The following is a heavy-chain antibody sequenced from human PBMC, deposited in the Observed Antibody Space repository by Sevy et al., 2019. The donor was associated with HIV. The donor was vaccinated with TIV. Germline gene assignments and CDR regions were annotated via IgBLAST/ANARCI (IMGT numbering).Heavy chain of an antibody. D-gene: IGHD3-16*02. CDR3: ARGFPERYTVVTPFDS. CDR1: GFTFSSYA. CDR2: ISYDGSNK. J-gene: IGHJ4*02. V-gene: IGHV3-30-3*01. Sequence: GGSLRLSCAASGFTFSSYAMHWVRQAPGKGLEWVAVISYDGSNKYYADSVKGRFTISRDNSKNTPYLQMNSLRAEDTAVYYCARGFPERYTVVTPFDSWGQGTLVTVSS.